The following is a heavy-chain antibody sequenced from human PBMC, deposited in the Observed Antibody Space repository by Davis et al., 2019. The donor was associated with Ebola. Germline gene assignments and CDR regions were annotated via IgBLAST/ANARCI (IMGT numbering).Heavy chain of an antibody. Sequence: GGSLRLSCAASGFPFGSYPIHWLRQAPGKGLEWVALITSDGSNEYYADSVEGRFATSRDNSENTVYLQMSSLRLEDTAVYYCARGGCSAGSCFAYWGQGTLVTVSS. CDR3: ARGGCSAGSCFAY. D-gene: IGHD2-15*01. CDR2: ITSDGSNE. CDR1: GFPFGSYP. J-gene: IGHJ4*02. V-gene: IGHV3-30*09.